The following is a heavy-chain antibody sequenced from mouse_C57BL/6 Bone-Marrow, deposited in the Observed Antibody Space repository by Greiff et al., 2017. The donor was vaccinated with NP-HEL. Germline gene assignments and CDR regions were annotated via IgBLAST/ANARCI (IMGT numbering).Heavy chain of an antibody. V-gene: IGHV1-72*01. J-gene: IGHJ1*03. D-gene: IGHD2-4*01. CDR3: ARKGPITNFDV. CDR2: IDPNSGGT. Sequence: QVQLKQPGAELVKPGASVKLSCKASGYTFTSYWMHWVKQRPGRGLEWIGRIDPNSGGTKYNEKFKSKATLTVDKPSSTAYMQLSSLTSEDSAVYYCARKGPITNFDVWGTGTTVTVSS. CDR1: GYTFTSYW.